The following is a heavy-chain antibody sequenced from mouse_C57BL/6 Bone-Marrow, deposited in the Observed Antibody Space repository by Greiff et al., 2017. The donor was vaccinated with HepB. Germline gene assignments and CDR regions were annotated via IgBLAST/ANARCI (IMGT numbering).Heavy chain of an antibody. CDR2: ISYSGST. CDR3: ARGGTSTGTGPYAMDY. V-gene: IGHV3-1*01. J-gene: IGHJ4*01. D-gene: IGHD4-1*01. CDR1: GYSITSGYD. Sequence: VQLKESGPGMVKPSQSLSLTCTVTGYSITSGYDWHWIRHFPGNNLEWLGYISYSGSTNYNPSLKSRISITHDTSKNHFFLKLNSVTTADTATYYCARGGTSTGTGPYAMDYWGQGTSVTVSS.